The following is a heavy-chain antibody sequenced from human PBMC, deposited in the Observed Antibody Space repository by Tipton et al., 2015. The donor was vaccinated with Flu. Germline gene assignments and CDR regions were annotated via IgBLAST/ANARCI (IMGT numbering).Heavy chain of an antibody. CDR3: ARRWLRGYYFDY. Sequence: TLSLTCAVYGGSFSGYYWSWIRQSPGKGLEWIGEINHSGSTNYNPSLKSRVTISVDTSKNQFSLKLSSVTAADTAVYYCARRWLRGYYFDYWGQGTLVTVSS. J-gene: IGHJ4*02. CDR1: GGSFSGYY. CDR2: INHSGST. V-gene: IGHV4-34*01. D-gene: IGHD5-12*01.